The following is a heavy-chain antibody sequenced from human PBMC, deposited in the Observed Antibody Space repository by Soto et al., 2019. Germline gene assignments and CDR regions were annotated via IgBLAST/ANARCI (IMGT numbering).Heavy chain of an antibody. CDR1: GYTFTSYD. CDR2: MNPNSGNT. D-gene: IGHD3-10*01. CDR3: ARSLGGSQPAYYYHYMDV. Sequence: QVQLVQSGAEVKKPGASVKVSCKASGYTFTSYDINWVRQATGQGLEWMGWMNPNSGNTGYAQKFQGRVTMTRNTSISTAYMELSSLRSEDTAVYYCARSLGGSQPAYYYHYMDVWGKGTTVTVSS. J-gene: IGHJ6*03. V-gene: IGHV1-8*01.